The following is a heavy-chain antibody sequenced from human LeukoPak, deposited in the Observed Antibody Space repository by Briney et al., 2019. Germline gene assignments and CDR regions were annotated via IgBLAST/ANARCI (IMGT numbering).Heavy chain of an antibody. CDR3: ARATLEMPFDY. CDR2: INPNSGGT. V-gene: IGHV1-2*02. CDR1: GYTLTAYY. J-gene: IGHJ4*02. Sequence: ASVKVSCKASGYTLTAYYIHWVRQAPGQGLEWMGWINPNSGGTTYAQIFQGRVTMTRDTSISTAYMDLTSLRSDDTAVYYCARATLEMPFDYWGQGTLVTVSS. D-gene: IGHD5-24*01.